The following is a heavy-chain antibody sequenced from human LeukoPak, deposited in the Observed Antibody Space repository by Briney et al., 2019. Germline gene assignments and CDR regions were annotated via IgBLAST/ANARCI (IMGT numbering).Heavy chain of an antibody. V-gene: IGHV4-59*01. CDR3: ARVSGSGSYSRKHYYYYGMDV. D-gene: IGHD3-10*01. Sequence: SETLSLTCTVSGGSISSYYWSWIRQPPGKGLEWIGYIYYSGNTNYNPSLKSRVTISVDTSKNQFSLKLSSVTAADTAVYYCARVSGSGSYSRKHYYYYGMDVWGKGTTVTVSS. CDR1: GGSISSYY. J-gene: IGHJ6*04. CDR2: IYYSGNT.